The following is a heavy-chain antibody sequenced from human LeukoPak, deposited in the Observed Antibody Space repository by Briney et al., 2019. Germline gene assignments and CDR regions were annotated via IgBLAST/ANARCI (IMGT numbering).Heavy chain of an antibody. CDR1: GYSFTSYW. CDR3: SRSLYGITILRFVP. V-gene: IGHV5-51*01. D-gene: IGHD3-9*01. Sequence: GESLKISCKGSGYSFTSYWIGWVRQMPGKGLEGRGIIYPGDSDTRYSPSFQGQVTISADKSISTAYLQWSSLKASDTAMYYCSRSLYGITILRFVPWGQGTLVTVSS. J-gene: IGHJ5*02. CDR2: IYPGDSDT.